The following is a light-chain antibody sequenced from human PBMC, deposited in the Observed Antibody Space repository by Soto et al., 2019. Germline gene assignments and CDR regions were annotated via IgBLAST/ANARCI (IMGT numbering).Light chain of an antibody. CDR2: EVS. CDR3: SSYPSSRSLV. J-gene: IGLJ1*01. V-gene: IGLV2-14*01. Sequence: QSVLTQPASLSGSPGQSITISCTGTSSDVGDYDYVSWYQQHPGKAPKLIIYEVSDRPSGVSNRFSGSKSANTASLTISGLQAEDEADYFCSSYPSSRSLVFGTGTKVTVL. CDR1: SSDVGDYDY.